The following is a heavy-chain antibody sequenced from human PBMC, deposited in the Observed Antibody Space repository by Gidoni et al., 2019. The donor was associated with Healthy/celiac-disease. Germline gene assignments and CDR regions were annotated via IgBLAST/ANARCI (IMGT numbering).Heavy chain of an antibody. V-gene: IGHV4-59*08. D-gene: IGHD3-10*01. J-gene: IGHJ5*02. Sequence: QVQLQESGPGLVKPSETLSLTCTVSGGSISSYYWSWIRQPPGKGLEWIGYIYYSGSTNYNPSLKSRVTISVDTSKNQCSLKLSSVTAADTAVYYCARQGGYYGFNNWFDPWGQGTLVTVSS. CDR3: ARQGGYYGFNNWFDP. CDR2: IYYSGST. CDR1: GGSISSYY.